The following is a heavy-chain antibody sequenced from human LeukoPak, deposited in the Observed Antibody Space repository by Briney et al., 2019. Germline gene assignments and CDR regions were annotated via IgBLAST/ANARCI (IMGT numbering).Heavy chain of an antibody. CDR3: AKPIRYCSSTSCNPTDY. V-gene: IGHV3-23*01. CDR1: GFTFSSYA. CDR2: ISGSGGST. D-gene: IGHD2-2*01. Sequence: GGSLRLSCAASGFTFSSYAMSWVRQAPGKGLEWLSAISGSGGSTYYADSVKGRFTISRDNSKNTLYLQMNSLSAEDTAVYYCAKPIRYCSSTSCNPTDYWGQGTLVTVSS. J-gene: IGHJ4*02.